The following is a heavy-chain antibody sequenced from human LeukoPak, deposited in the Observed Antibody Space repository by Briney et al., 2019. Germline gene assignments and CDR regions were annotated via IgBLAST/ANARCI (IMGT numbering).Heavy chain of an antibody. D-gene: IGHD3-10*01. CDR3: LSGSGH. CDR2: INEDGSEK. V-gene: IGHV3-7*01. J-gene: IGHJ4*02. CDR1: GFIFRNYW. Sequence: GGSLRLSCAAAGFIFRNYWMGWVRQAPGKGLEWVANINEDGSEKYYVDSVKCRFIISRDNAKNSLYLQMNILRAEDTAVFYCLSGSGHCGQGTLVTVSS.